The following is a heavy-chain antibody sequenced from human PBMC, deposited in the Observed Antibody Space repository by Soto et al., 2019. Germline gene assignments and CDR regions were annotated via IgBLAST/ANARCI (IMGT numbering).Heavy chain of an antibody. J-gene: IGHJ4*02. CDR3: GKDLTTMLRMCDY. CDR1: GFIFDDYA. CDR2: ISWNSASI. V-gene: IGHV3-9*01. D-gene: IGHD3-16*01. Sequence: EVQLVESGGALVQPGRSLRLSCAASGFIFDDYAMHWVRQAPGKGPEWVSGISWNSASIGYADSVKGRFTISRDNAKKSRYLQMNSLIPEDTAVYFCGKDLTTMLRMCDYWGQGTLVTVSS.